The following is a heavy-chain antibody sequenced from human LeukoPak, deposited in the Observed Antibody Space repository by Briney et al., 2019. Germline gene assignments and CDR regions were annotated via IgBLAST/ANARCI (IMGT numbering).Heavy chain of an antibody. CDR3: ARGGRVYSSSSRVIYY. CDR2: MNPNSGNT. V-gene: IGHV1-8*01. Sequence: ASVKVSCRASGYTFTSYDINCVRQATGQGLEWMGWMNPNSGNTGYAQKFQGRVTMTRNTSISTAYMELSSLRSEDTAVYYCARGGRVYSSSSRVIYYWGQGTLVTVSS. CDR1: GYTFTSYD. J-gene: IGHJ4*02. D-gene: IGHD6-6*01.